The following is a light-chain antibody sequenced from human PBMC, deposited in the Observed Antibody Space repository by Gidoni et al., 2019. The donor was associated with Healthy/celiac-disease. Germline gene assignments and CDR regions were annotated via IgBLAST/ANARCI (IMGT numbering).Light chain of an antibody. Sequence: QSDLTQPAPVYGSPGQSIPISCTGTSSDVGGYNYVSWYQQHPGKAPKLMIYEVSNRPSGVSNRFSGSKSGNTASLTISGLQAEDEADYYCSSYTSISTLVVFGGGTKLPVL. CDR1: SSDVGGYNY. J-gene: IGLJ2*01. V-gene: IGLV2-14*01. CDR3: SSYTSISTLVV. CDR2: EVS.